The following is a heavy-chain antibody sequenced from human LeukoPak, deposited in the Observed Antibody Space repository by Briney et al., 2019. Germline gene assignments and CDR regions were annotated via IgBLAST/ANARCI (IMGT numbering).Heavy chain of an antibody. D-gene: IGHD1-1*01. CDR1: GFTFSSYG. V-gene: IGHV3-30*02. CDR3: AKDRNGRTGWFNP. CDR2: IRYDGSNK. Sequence: GGSLRLSCAASGFTFSSYGMHWVRQAPGKGLEWVAFIRYDGSNKYYADSVKGRFTISRDNSKNTPYLQMNSLRAEDTAVYYCAKDRNGRTGWFNPWGQGTLVTVSS. J-gene: IGHJ5*02.